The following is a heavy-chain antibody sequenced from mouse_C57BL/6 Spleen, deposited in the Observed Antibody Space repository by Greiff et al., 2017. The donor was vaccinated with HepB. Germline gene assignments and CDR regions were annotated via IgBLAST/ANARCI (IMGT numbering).Heavy chain of an antibody. J-gene: IGHJ2*01. V-gene: IGHV5-17*01. CDR2: ISSGSSTI. Sequence: EVKLVESGGGLVKPGGSLKLSCAASGFTFSDYGMHWVRQAPEKGLEWVAYISSGSSTIYYADTVKGRFTISRDNAKNTLFLQMTSLRSEDTAMYYCARWGYYGNYFDYWGQGTTLTVSS. D-gene: IGHD2-1*01. CDR1: GFTFSDYG. CDR3: ARWGYYGNYFDY.